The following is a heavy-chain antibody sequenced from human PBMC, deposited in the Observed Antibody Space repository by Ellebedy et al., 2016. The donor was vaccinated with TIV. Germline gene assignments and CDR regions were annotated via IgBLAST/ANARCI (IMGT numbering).Heavy chain of an antibody. CDR3: ARDHVMGSY. J-gene: IGHJ4*02. D-gene: IGHD3-10*01. V-gene: IGHV3-7*01. CDR2: INQDGSER. Sequence: GGSLRLSXAASGFTFSGYWMSRVRQAPGKGLEWVANINQDGSERNYVDSVKGRFAISRDNAKNSLYLQMNSLSVEDTAVYYCARDHVMGSYWGQGTLVSVSS. CDR1: GFTFSGYW.